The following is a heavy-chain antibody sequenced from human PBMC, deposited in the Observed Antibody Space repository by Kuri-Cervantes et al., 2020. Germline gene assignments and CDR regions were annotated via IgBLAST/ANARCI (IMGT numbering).Heavy chain of an antibody. J-gene: IGHJ4*02. Sequence: GGSLRLSCTASGFTFSSFAVNWVRQAPGKGLEWVSSISSSSSYIYYADSVKGRFTISRDNAKNSLYLQMNSLRAEDTAVYYCARGDGEMATIGVDYWGQGTLVTVSS. CDR2: ISSSSSYI. CDR1: GFTFSSFA. CDR3: ARGDGEMATIGVDY. V-gene: IGHV3-21*01. D-gene: IGHD5-24*01.